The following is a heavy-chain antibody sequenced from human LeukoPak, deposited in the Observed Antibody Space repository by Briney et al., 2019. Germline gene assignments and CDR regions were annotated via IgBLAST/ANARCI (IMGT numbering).Heavy chain of an antibody. CDR3: ARDLRDSRGSHGSDY. V-gene: IGHV3-53*01. CDR1: GFTVSTNY. D-gene: IGHD1-26*01. CDR2: IYSGGST. Sequence: PGDSLRLSCAASGFTVSTNYMSWVRQAPGKGPEWASVIYSGGSTHYADSVKGRFTISRDNSKNTLYLQMNNLRAEDTAVYFCARDLRDSRGSHGSDYWGQGTLVTVSS. J-gene: IGHJ4*02.